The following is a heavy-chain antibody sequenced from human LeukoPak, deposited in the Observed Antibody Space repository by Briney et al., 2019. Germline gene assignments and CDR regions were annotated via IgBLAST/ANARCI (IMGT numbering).Heavy chain of an antibody. V-gene: IGHV3-48*01. J-gene: IGHJ3*02. CDR1: GFAFNTYS. Sequence: GGSLRLSCAASGFAFNTYSMNWVRQAPGKGLEWVSYITSTSSTIHHADSVKGRFTISRDNVKNSLSLQMNSLRAEDTAVYYCARATATYSVSPGALDIWGQGTMVIVSS. CDR2: ITSTSSTI. CDR3: ARATATYSVSPGALDI. D-gene: IGHD1-26*01.